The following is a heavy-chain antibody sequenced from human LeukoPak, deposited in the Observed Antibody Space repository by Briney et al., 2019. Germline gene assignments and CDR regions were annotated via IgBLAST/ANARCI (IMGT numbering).Heavy chain of an antibody. J-gene: IGHJ3*02. CDR1: GYTFTGYY. Sequence: ASVKVSCKASGYTFTGYYMHWVRQAPGQGLEWMGWINPNSGGTNYAQKFQGRVTMTRDTFISTAYMELSRLRSDDTAVYYCARELSNAYDSSGYYSRDAFDIWGQGAMVTVSS. V-gene: IGHV1-2*02. D-gene: IGHD3-22*01. CDR2: INPNSGGT. CDR3: ARELSNAYDSSGYYSRDAFDI.